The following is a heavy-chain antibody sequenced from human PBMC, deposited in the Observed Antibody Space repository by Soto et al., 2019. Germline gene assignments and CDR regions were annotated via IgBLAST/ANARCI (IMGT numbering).Heavy chain of an antibody. Sequence: GGSLRLSCAASGFTFSSYGMHWVRQAPGMGLEWVAVISYDGSNKYYADSVKSRFTVSRDNSKNTLYLQMNSLRAEDTAVYYCAKGIAVIWGQGTMVTVSS. J-gene: IGHJ3*02. CDR3: AKGIAVI. D-gene: IGHD6-19*01. CDR2: ISYDGSNK. CDR1: GFTFSSYG. V-gene: IGHV3-30*18.